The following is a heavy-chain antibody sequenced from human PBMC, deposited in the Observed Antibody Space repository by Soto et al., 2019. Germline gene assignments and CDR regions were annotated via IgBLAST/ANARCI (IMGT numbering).Heavy chain of an antibody. D-gene: IGHD3-10*01. Sequence: QLQLQESGSGLVKPSQTLSLTCAVSGGSISSGGYSWSWIRQPPGKALEWIGYIYHSGSTYYNPSLKCRVSISVDRFKNQFSLKLISVTVADTAVYYCARAHGSGWGAFDIWGQGTMVTVSS. CDR1: GGSISSGGYS. V-gene: IGHV4-30-2*01. CDR2: IYHSGST. J-gene: IGHJ3*02. CDR3: ARAHGSGWGAFDI.